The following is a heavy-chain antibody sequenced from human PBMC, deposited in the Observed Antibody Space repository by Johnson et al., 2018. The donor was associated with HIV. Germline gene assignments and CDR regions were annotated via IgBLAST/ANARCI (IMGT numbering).Heavy chain of an antibody. CDR1: GFTFSSYA. V-gene: IGHV3-30*04. Sequence: QMQLVESGGGVVQPGRSLRLSCAASGFTFSSYAMHWVRQAPGKGLEWVAVISYDGSNKYYADSVKGRFTISRDNSKNTLYLQMNSLRAEDTAVYYCAKDFLVARPSEHDAFDIWGQGTMVTVSS. D-gene: IGHD5-12*01. CDR3: AKDFLVARPSEHDAFDI. J-gene: IGHJ3*02. CDR2: ISYDGSNK.